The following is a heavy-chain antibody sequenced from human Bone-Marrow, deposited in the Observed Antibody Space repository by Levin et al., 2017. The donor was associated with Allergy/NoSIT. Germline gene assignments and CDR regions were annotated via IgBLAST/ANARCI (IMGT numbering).Heavy chain of an antibody. D-gene: IGHD2-2*01. Sequence: SVKVSCKASGGTFSRDAISWVRQAPGQGLEWMGGIIPIFGTAKYAQKFQGRVTITADKSTSTVYMELSSLRSEDTAVYYCARGGDASSSGAYYYFYYMDVWGKGTTVTVSS. V-gene: IGHV1-69*06. CDR3: ARGGDASSSGAYYYFYYMDV. CDR1: GGTFSRDA. CDR2: IIPIFGTA. J-gene: IGHJ6*03.